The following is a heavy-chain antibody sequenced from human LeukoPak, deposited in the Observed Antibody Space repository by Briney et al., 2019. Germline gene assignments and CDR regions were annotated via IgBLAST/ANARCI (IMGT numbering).Heavy chain of an antibody. CDR2: IYYSGST. J-gene: IGHJ5*02. CDR3: ARDQDWFDP. V-gene: IGHV4-59*01. Sequence: KTSETLPLTCTVSGGSISSYYWSWIRQPPGKGLERIGYIYYSGSTNYNPSLKSRVTISVDTSKNQFSLKLSSVTAADTAVYYCARDQDWFDPWGQGTLVTVSS. CDR1: GGSISSYY.